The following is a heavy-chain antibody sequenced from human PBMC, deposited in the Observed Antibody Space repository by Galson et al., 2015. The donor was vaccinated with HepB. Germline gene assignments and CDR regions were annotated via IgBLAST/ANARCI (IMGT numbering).Heavy chain of an antibody. Sequence: PALVKPTQTLTLACTFSGFSLTTYGVGVGWVRQPPRRALEWLALIYWDGDERYSPSLKSRLTISKDTSKNQVVLTMTKMDPVDTATYFCAQTKQLLWATHFDYWGQGALVTVSS. D-gene: IGHD6-6*01. CDR3: AQTKQLLWATHFDY. CDR1: GFSLTTYGVG. J-gene: IGHJ4*02. CDR2: IYWDGDE. V-gene: IGHV2-5*02.